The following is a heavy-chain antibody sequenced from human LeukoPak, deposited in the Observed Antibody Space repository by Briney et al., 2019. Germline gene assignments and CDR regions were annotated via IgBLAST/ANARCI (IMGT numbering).Heavy chain of an antibody. J-gene: IGHJ4*02. V-gene: IGHV4-59*08. CDR2: LYYSGIT. CDR1: GGSISSYY. Sequence: SETLSLTCTVAGGSISSYYWSWIRQPPGKGLEWIAYLYYSGITNYNPSLKSRVTKSVDTSKNQFSLNLSSVTAADTALYYCARHWSTDPFDYWGPGTLVNVYS. CDR3: ARHWSTDPFDY.